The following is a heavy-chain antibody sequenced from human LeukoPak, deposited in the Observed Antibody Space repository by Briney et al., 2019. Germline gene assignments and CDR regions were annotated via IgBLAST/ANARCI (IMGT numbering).Heavy chain of an antibody. V-gene: IGHV3-15*01. CDR3: TTHLMVRGVLGERAFDP. Sequence: NAGGSLKLSCAASGFTFSNAWMSWVRQAPGKGLEWVGRIKSKTDGGTTDYGAPVKGRFTISRDDSKNTLYLQMNSLKTEDTAVYYCTTHLMVRGVLGERAFDPWGQGTLVTVSS. CDR2: IKSKTDGGTT. J-gene: IGHJ5*02. D-gene: IGHD3-10*01. CDR1: GFTFSNAW.